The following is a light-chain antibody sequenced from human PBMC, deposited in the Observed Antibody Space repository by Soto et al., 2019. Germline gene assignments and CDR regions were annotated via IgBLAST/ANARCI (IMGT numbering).Light chain of an antibody. J-gene: IGKJ1*01. CDR2: GAS. CDR1: QSVSSSY. V-gene: IGKV3-20*01. Sequence: EIVLTQSPGTLSLSPGERATLSCRASQSVSSSYLAWYQQKPGQAPRPLIYGASSRAIGIPDRFSGSGSGTDFTLTISRLELEDFAVYYCQQYGTPPWTFGHGTKVDIK. CDR3: QQYGTPPWT.